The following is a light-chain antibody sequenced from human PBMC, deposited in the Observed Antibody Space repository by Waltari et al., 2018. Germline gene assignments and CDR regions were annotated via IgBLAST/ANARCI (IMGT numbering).Light chain of an antibody. CDR3: QHRFSWPLT. CDR1: QNIGSQ. Sequence: DIVLTQSPATLSLSPGERAALSCRASQNIGSQLAWYQQRPGQPPRLLIDDTSNRATGIPARFSGSGFGTDFTLTISSLEFEDSAVYYCQHRFSWPLTFGGGTKVEI. CDR2: DTS. V-gene: IGKV3-11*01. J-gene: IGKJ4*01.